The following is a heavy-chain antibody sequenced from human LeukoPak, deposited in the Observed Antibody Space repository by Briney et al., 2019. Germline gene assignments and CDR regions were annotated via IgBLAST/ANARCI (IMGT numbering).Heavy chain of an antibody. V-gene: IGHV1-46*01. D-gene: IGHD1-26*01. CDR3: ARAGGWEPLPFDY. J-gene: IGHJ4*02. Sequence: ASVKVSCKASGYTFTSYAVNWVRQGPGQGLEWMGIINPSGGSTSYAQKFQGRVTMTRDTSTSTVYMELSSLRSEDTAVYYCARAGGWEPLPFDYWGQGTLVTVSS. CDR1: GYTFTSYA. CDR2: INPSGGST.